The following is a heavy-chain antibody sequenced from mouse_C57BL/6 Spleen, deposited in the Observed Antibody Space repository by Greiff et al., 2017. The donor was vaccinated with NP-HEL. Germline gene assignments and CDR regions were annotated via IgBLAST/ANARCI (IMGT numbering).Heavy chain of an antibody. CDR1: GYTFTDYY. CDR3: AILGDDYVAYYAMDY. Sequence: VQLQESGAELVKPGASVKISCKASGYTFTDYYINWVKQRPGQGLEWIGKIGPGSGSTYYNEKFKGKATLTADKSSSTAYMQLSSLTSEDSAVYLCAILGDDYVAYYAMDYWGQGTSVTVSS. CDR2: IGPGSGST. V-gene: IGHV1-77*01. J-gene: IGHJ4*01. D-gene: IGHD2-4*01.